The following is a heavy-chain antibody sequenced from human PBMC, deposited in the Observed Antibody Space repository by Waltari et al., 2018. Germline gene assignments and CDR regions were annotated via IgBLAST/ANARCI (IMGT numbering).Heavy chain of an antibody. D-gene: IGHD2-2*01. Sequence: QVQLVQSGAEVKKPGASVKVSCTASGNIFTNYYMHWVRRAPGQGLEWRGIIDPSGGSPTYAQQFQGRVIMTADTSTNTVYMELRSLRSEDTAVYYCAGEGRYCSSTSCPFDYWGPGTLVTVSS. V-gene: IGHV1-46*01. CDR3: AGEGRYCSSTSCPFDY. CDR1: GNIFTNYY. CDR2: IDPSGGSP. J-gene: IGHJ4*02.